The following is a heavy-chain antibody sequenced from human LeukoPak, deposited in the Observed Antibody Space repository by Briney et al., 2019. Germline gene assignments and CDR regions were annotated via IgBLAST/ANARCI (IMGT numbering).Heavy chain of an antibody. V-gene: IGHV3-74*01. Sequence: PGGSLRLSCAASGFAFSTNWMHWVRQAPGQGLVWVSRIKSDGISTDYADSVKGRFTISRDNSKNTLYLQMNSLRAEDTALYYCAKGYSSGWYSTLDYWGQGTLVTVSS. D-gene: IGHD6-19*01. CDR1: GFAFSTNW. CDR3: AKGYSSGWYSTLDY. J-gene: IGHJ4*02. CDR2: IKSDGIST.